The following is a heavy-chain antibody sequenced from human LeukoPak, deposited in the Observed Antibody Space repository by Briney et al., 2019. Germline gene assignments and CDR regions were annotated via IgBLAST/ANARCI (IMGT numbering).Heavy chain of an antibody. CDR1: GFTFSNYA. CDR3: ARVIRTTVVSPPGFDP. J-gene: IGHJ5*02. CDR2: LSDSGVYT. D-gene: IGHD4-23*01. V-gene: IGHV3-23*01. Sequence: GSLRLSCAASGFTFSNYAMTWVRQAPGKGLEWVSILSDSGVYTYYADSVKGRFTISRDNAKNSLYLRMNSLRAEDTAIHYCARVIRTTVVSPPGFDPWGQGTLVIVSS.